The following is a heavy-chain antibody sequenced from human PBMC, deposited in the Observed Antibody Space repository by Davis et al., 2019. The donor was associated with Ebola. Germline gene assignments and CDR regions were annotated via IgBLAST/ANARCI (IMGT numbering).Heavy chain of an antibody. CDR3: AREDGYNYSFDY. V-gene: IGHV1-69*04. Sequence: SVTVSCKASGGTFSSYTISWVRQAPGQGLEWMGRIIPILGITNYAQKFQGRVTITADKSTSTAYMELSSLRSEDTAVYYCAREDGYNYSFDYWGQGTLVTVSS. J-gene: IGHJ4*02. D-gene: IGHD5-24*01. CDR1: GGTFSSYT. CDR2: IIPILGIT.